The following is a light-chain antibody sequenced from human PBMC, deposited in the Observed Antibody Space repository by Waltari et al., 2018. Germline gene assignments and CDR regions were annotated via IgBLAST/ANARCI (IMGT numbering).Light chain of an antibody. Sequence: QSVLTQPPSVSGAPGQRVTISCTGSSSTIGAVSDVHWYQQLPGTAPKLLIYGNNNRPSGVPDRFSASKSGTSASRAITGLQAEDETDYYCQSYDSSLSGVVFGGGTKLTVL. V-gene: IGLV1-40*01. CDR2: GNN. CDR3: QSYDSSLSGVV. J-gene: IGLJ2*01. CDR1: SSTIGAVSD.